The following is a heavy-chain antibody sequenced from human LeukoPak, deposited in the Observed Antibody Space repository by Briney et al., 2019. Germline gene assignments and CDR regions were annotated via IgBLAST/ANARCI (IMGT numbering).Heavy chain of an antibody. CDR1: GGSISSSSYY. CDR3: ARIRGFGADYYYYYMDV. CDR2: IYHSGST. D-gene: IGHD3-10*01. J-gene: IGHJ6*03. Sequence: SETLSLTCTVSGGSISSSSYYWGWIRQPPGKGLEWIGSIYHSGSTYCNPSLKSRVTISVDKSKNQFSLKLSSVTAADTAAYYCARIRGFGADYYYYYMDVWGKGTTVTVSS. V-gene: IGHV4-39*07.